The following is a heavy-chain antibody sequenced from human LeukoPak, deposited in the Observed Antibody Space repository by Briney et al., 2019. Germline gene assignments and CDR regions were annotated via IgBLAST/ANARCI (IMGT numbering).Heavy chain of an antibody. J-gene: IGHJ4*02. CDR1: GFTVSSNY. D-gene: IGHD5-12*01. CDR2: IYSGGST. CDR3: ARGLPRVATAYLT. V-gene: IGHV3-66*01. Sequence: GGSLRLSCEASGFTVSSNYMSWVRQAPGRGQEWVSVIYSGGSTYYADSVKGRFTISRDNSKNTLYLQMNSLRAEDTAVYYCARGLPRVATAYLTWGQGTLVTVSS.